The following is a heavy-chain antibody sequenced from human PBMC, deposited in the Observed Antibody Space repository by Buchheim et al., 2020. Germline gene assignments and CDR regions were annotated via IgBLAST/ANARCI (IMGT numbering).Heavy chain of an antibody. D-gene: IGHD6-19*01. J-gene: IGHJ5*02. V-gene: IGHV3-33*01. Sequence: QVQLVESGGGVVQPWTSLRLSCVASGFTFWDSAMHWVRQAPGKGLEWVAMIWYDGNNKYYADSVKGRFTVSRDNSKNMLYLQMNSLRVEDTAVYYWARDPPQSGWSFAAWGQGTL. CDR3: ARDPPQSGWSFAA. CDR2: IWYDGNNK. CDR1: GFTFWDSA.